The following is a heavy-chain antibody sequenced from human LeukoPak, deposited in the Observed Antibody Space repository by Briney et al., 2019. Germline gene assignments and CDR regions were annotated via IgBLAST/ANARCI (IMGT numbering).Heavy chain of an antibody. D-gene: IGHD4-17*01. V-gene: IGHV3-30-3*01. CDR3: ARSSPYGDYGLDY. Sequence: QPGGSLRLSCAASGFTFSNYALHWVRQAPGKGLDWVAVISHDGGNEYYAESVKGRFTISRDTSKNTLYLQMHSLRPEDTAVYYCARSSPYGDYGLDYWGQGTLVTVSS. J-gene: IGHJ4*02. CDR1: GFTFSNYA. CDR2: ISHDGGNE.